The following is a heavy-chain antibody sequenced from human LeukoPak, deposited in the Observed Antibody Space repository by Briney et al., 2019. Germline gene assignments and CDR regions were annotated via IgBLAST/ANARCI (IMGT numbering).Heavy chain of an antibody. CDR3: AKGSGSGWYGWFDP. CDR2: IDASGGTT. D-gene: IGHD6-19*01. J-gene: IGHJ5*02. CDR1: GFTFSSYA. V-gene: IGHV3-23*01. Sequence: GGSLRLSCAASGFTFSSYAMTWVRQAPGKGLEWVSSIDASGGTTYYADSVKGRFTISSDNSKNTFFLQMNTLRAADTAVYCCAKGSGSGWYGWFDPWGQGTLVTVSS.